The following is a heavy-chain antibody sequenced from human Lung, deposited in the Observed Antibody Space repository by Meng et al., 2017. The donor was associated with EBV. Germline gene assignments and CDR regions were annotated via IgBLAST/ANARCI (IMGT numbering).Heavy chain of an antibody. D-gene: IGHD2-2*01. Sequence: QVQLQQWGAGLLKPSETLSLTCAVYGGSFSGYYWSWIRQPPGKGLEWIGQINYSGITNYNPSLKSRVTISVDTSKNQFSLSLNSVTAADTAVYYCARGGTSSAPFDYWGQGTLVTVSS. CDR2: INYSGIT. J-gene: IGHJ4*02. V-gene: IGHV4-34*01. CDR3: ARGGTSSAPFDY. CDR1: GGSFSGYY.